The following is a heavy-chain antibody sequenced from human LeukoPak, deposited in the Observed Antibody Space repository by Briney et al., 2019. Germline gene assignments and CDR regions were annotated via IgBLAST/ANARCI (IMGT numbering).Heavy chain of an antibody. V-gene: IGHV3-66*01. Sequence: GGSLRLSCAASGFTVSSNYMSWVRQAPGKGLEYVSVIYSGGSTYYAGAVKGRFTISRDNSKNTLYLQMNSLRAEDTAVYYCARVKRLLPNDAFDMWGQGTMVIVSS. CDR1: GFTVSSNY. CDR3: ARVKRLLPNDAFDM. CDR2: IYSGGST. D-gene: IGHD3-22*01. J-gene: IGHJ3*02.